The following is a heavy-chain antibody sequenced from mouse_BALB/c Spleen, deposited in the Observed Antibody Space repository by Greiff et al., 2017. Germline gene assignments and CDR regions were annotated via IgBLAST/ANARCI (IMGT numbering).Heavy chain of an antibody. Sequence: EVKLVESGGGLVQPGGSLKLSCAASGFTFSSYTMSWVRQTPEKRLEWVAYISNGGGSTYYPDTVKGRFTISRDNAKNTLYLQMSSLKSEDTAMYYCARQGYYGAYWGQGTLVTVSA. CDR3: ARQGYYGAY. V-gene: IGHV5-12-2*01. CDR1: GFTFSSYT. CDR2: ISNGGGST. J-gene: IGHJ3*01. D-gene: IGHD1-1*01.